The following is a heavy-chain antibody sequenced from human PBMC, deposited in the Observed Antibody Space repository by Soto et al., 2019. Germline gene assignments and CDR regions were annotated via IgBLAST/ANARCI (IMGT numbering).Heavy chain of an antibody. V-gene: IGHV3-23*01. CDR1: GFTFSSYA. CDR2: ISGSGGST. J-gene: IGHJ4*02. CDR3: AKDRVGYDILTGYLDY. Sequence: PGGSLRLSCAASGFTFSSYAMIWVRQAPGKGLEWVSAISGSGGSTYYADSVKGRFTISRDNSKNTLYLQMNSLRAEDTAVYYCAKDRVGYDILTGYLDYWGQGTLVTVSS. D-gene: IGHD3-9*01.